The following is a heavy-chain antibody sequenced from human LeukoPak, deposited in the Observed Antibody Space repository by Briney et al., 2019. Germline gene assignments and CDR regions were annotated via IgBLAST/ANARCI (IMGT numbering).Heavy chain of an antibody. CDR1: GFTFSNYA. V-gene: IGHV3-23*01. D-gene: IGHD3-3*01. CDR2: ISASGDST. J-gene: IGHJ4*02. Sequence: GGSLRLAWAASGFTFSNYAMSWVRPAPGERLEWVSAISASGDSTDHADSVKGRFTMSRDNSRNTLYLQMNSLRAEDTAVYYCGKGYYTYVNDYFAFWGQGTLVTVSS. CDR3: GKGYYTYVNDYFAF.